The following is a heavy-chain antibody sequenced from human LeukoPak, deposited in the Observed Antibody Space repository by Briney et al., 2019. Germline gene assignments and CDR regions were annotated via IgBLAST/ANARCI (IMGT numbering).Heavy chain of an antibody. CDR3: ARHRSLFGVVTALDY. Sequence: GESLKISCKGFGYSFTTYWIGWVRQMPGKGLEWMGIIYPGDSDTRYSPSFQGQVTISADKSISTAYLQWSSLKASDTAMYYCARHRSLFGVVTALDYWGQGTLVTVSS. V-gene: IGHV5-51*01. CDR1: GYSFTTYW. D-gene: IGHD3-3*01. J-gene: IGHJ4*02. CDR2: IYPGDSDT.